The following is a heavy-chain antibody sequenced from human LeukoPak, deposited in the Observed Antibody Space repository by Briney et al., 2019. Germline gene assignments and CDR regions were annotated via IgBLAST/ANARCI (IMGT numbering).Heavy chain of an antibody. CDR1: GFTFSSYA. Sequence: PGGSLRLSCAASGFTFSSYAMHWVRQAPGKGLEWVAFISYDGSNKYYADSVKGRFTISRDNSKNTLYLQMNSLRADDTAVYYCARDGDCGGDCYQDYWGQGTLVTVSS. V-gene: IGHV3-30-3*01. CDR2: ISYDGSNK. D-gene: IGHD2-21*02. CDR3: ARDGDCGGDCYQDY. J-gene: IGHJ4*02.